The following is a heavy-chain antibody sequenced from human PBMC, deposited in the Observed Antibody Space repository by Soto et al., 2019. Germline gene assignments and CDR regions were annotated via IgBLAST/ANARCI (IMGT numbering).Heavy chain of an antibody. J-gene: IGHJ5*02. D-gene: IGHD3-10*01. CDR1: GGTFSSYT. CDR3: ARALNQLLWFGGWGFDP. CDR2: IIPILGIA. V-gene: IGHV1-69*02. Sequence: QVQLVQSGAEVKKPGSSVKVSCKASGGTFSSYTISWVRQAPGQGLEWMGRIIPILGIAKYAQKFQGRVTITADISTSTAYMELSSLRSEDTAVYYCARALNQLLWFGGWGFDPWGQGTLVTVSS.